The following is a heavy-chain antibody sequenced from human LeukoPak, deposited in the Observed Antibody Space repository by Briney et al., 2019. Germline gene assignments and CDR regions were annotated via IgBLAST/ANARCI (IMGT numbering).Heavy chain of an antibody. D-gene: IGHD3-3*01. V-gene: IGHV4-39*02. CDR2: IYYSGST. Sequence: SETLSLTCTVSGGSISSSSYYWGWIRQPPGKGLEWIGSIYYSGSTYYNPSLKSRVTISVDTSKNQFSLKLSSVTAAGTAVYYCARDFWSGYSLDWFDPWGQGTLVTVSS. CDR1: GGSISSSSYY. J-gene: IGHJ5*02. CDR3: ARDFWSGYSLDWFDP.